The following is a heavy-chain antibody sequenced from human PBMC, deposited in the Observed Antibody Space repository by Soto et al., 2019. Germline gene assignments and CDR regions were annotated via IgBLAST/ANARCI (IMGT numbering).Heavy chain of an antibody. Sequence: QVQLQESGPGLVKPSGTLSLTCAVSGGSISSSTWWSWVRQPPGKGLEWIGDIYHSGSTDYNPSLKSRVTLTVDKSKNQFSLKLSSVTAAYTAVYYCARERGAAAARGRFDPWGQGTLVTVAS. V-gene: IGHV4-4*02. J-gene: IGHJ5*02. CDR2: IYHSGST. D-gene: IGHD6-13*01. CDR1: GGSISSSTW. CDR3: ARERGAAAARGRFDP.